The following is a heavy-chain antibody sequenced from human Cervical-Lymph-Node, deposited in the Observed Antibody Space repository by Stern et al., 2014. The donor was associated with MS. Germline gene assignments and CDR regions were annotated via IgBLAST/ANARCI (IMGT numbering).Heavy chain of an antibody. CDR3: ARVCGGAACYSVFDS. CDR1: GYTFTSYY. CDR2: INPSDGST. D-gene: IGHD2-15*01. J-gene: IGHJ4*02. V-gene: IGHV1-46*01. Sequence: QVQLVQSGAEVKKPGASVKVSCKTSGYTFTSYYIHWVRQAPGQGLAWMGVINPSDGSTDYEQKVQGRVTMTRDTSTSTVYMELSSLRYDDTAVYYCARVCGGAACYSVFDSWGQGSLVTVSS.